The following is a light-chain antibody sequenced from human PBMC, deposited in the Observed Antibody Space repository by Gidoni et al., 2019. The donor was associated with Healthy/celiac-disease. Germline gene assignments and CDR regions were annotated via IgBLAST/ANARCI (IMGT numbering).Light chain of an antibody. V-gene: IGLV1-40*01. CDR3: QSYDSSLSGWV. J-gene: IGLJ1*01. Sequence: QSVLTQPPSVSEAPGQRVTISCTGSSSNIGAGYDVHWYQQLPGTAPTLLIYCNSNRPSGVPDRFSGSKSGTSASLAITGLQAEDEADYYCQSYDSSLSGWVFGTGTKVTVL. CDR2: CNS. CDR1: SSNIGAGYD.